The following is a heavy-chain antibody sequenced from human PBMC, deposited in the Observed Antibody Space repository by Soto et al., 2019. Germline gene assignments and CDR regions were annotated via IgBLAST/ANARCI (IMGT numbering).Heavy chain of an antibody. CDR3: GRTTGGTGYRGFDY. Sequence: EVQLVESGGGLVQPGGSLRLSCAASGFTFSSYWMHWVRQAPGKGLVWVSRINSDGSSTDYVDSVKGRFTISRDNAKNTLYLQMNSRRAEDTAVYYCGRTTGGTGYRGFDYWGQGTLVTVS. J-gene: IGHJ4*02. V-gene: IGHV3-74*01. CDR2: INSDGSST. CDR1: GFTFSSYW. D-gene: IGHD3-9*01.